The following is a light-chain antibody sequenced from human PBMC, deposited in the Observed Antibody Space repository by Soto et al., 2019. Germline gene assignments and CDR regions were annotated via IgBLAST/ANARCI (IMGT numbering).Light chain of an antibody. V-gene: IGKV1-6*01. CDR2: AAS. CDR3: LQDYNYPRLT. Sequence: AIQMTQSPSSLSASVGDRVTITCRASLGIRNDLGWYQQKPGKAPKLLIYAASSLQSGVPSRFSGSGSGTDFTLTISSLQPEDFATYYCLQDYNYPRLTFGGGTKVEIK. CDR1: LGIRND. J-gene: IGKJ4*01.